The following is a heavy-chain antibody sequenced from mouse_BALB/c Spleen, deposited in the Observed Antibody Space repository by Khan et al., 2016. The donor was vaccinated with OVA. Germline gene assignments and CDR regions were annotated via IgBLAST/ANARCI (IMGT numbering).Heavy chain of an antibody. J-gene: IGHJ3*01. Sequence: QIQLVQSGAELARPGASVKLSCTASGYTFTDYYINWVKQRTGQGLEWIGEISPGSGDTYYNERFMGKATLTADKSSSTAYMQLSSLTSEASAFYFCARRNYFGYTLAYWGQGTLVTVSA. CDR2: ISPGSGDT. V-gene: IGHV1-77*01. D-gene: IGHD1-2*01. CDR1: GYTFTDYY. CDR3: ARRNYFGYTLAY.